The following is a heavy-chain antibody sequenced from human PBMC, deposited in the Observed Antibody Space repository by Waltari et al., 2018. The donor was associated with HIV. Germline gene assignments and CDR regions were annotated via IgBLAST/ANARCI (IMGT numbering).Heavy chain of an antibody. J-gene: IGHJ6*02. D-gene: IGHD5-18*01. CDR3: ARGPNNVDTERYGMDV. CDR2: INHSGST. V-gene: IGHV4-34*01. Sequence: QVQLQQWGAGLLKPSETLSLTCAVYGGSFSGYYWSWIRQPPGKGLEWIGEINHSGSTNYNPSLKGRVTISVDTAKNQFSLKLSSVTAADTAVYYCARGPNNVDTERYGMDVWGQGTTVTVSS. CDR1: GGSFSGYY.